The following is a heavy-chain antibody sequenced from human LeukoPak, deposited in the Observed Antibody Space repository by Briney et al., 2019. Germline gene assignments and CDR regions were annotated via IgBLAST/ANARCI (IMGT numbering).Heavy chain of an antibody. CDR3: ARAPLANYYYYYMDV. Sequence: GGSLRLSXAASGFTFSSYWMSWVRQAPGKGLEWVANIKQDGSEKYYVDSVKGRFTISRDNAKNSLYLQMNSLRAEDTAVYYCARAPLANYYYYYMDVWGKGTTVTVSS. D-gene: IGHD3-3*02. V-gene: IGHV3-7*01. J-gene: IGHJ6*03. CDR1: GFTFSSYW. CDR2: IKQDGSEK.